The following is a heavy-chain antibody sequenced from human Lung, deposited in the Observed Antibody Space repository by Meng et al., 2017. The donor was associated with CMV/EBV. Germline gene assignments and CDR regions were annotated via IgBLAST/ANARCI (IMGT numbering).Heavy chain of an antibody. CDR3: ARDPSNTSGRYAYFDY. CDR1: GYTFTHQG. V-gene: IGHV1-18*01. Sequence: VRVVGCGSGGKEPGASVRVSCKASGYTFTHQGISWIRQAPGQGLEWMGWISCYNGDTNYAQKFQGKVTMTTDTSTSTAYMDLRSLRSDDTAVYYCARDPSNTSGRYAYFDYWGQGTLVTVSS. D-gene: IGHD6-19*01. J-gene: IGHJ4*02. CDR2: ISCYNGDT.